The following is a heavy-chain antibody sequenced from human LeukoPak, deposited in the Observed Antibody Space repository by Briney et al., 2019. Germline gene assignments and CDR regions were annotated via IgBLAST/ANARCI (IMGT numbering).Heavy chain of an antibody. J-gene: IGHJ4*02. D-gene: IGHD3-10*01. Sequence: GESLKISCKGSGYSSTSYWIGWVRQMPGKGLEWMGIIYPGDSDTRYSPSFQGQVTISADKSISTAYLQWSSLKASDTAMYYCARPVGYYGSGSYYSDYWGQGTLVTVSS. CDR1: GYSSTSYW. CDR2: IYPGDSDT. CDR3: ARPVGYYGSGSYYSDY. V-gene: IGHV5-51*01.